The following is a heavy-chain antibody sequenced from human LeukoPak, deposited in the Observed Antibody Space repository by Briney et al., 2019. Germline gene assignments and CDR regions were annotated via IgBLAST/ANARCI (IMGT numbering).Heavy chain of an antibody. D-gene: IGHD3-16*01. Sequence: SETLSLTCTVSGGSIDSYYRSWIRQPPGKGLEWIGYIYYSGSTNYNPSLKSRVTISVDTSKNQFSLKLSSVTAADTAVYYCARGGDDYVWGSPNWFDPWGQGTLVTVSS. J-gene: IGHJ5*02. V-gene: IGHV4-59*01. CDR3: ARGGDDYVWGSPNWFDP. CDR1: GGSIDSYY. CDR2: IYYSGST.